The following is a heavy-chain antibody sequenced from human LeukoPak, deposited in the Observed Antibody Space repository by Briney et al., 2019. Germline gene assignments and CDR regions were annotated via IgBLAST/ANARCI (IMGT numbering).Heavy chain of an antibody. V-gene: IGHV3-23*01. CDR3: AKGGYSSGWYRNYFDY. Sequence: GGSLRLSCAASGFTFSSYAMSWVRQAPGKGLEWVSAISGSGGSTYYADSVKGRFTISRDNSKNTLYLQMNSLRAEDTGVYYCAKGGYSSGWYRNYFDYWGQGTLVTVSS. CDR2: ISGSGGST. CDR1: GFTFSSYA. J-gene: IGHJ4*02. D-gene: IGHD6-19*01.